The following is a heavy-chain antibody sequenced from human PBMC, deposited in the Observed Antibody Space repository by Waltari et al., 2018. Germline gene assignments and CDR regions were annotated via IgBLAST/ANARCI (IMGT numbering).Heavy chain of an antibody. V-gene: IGHV4-39*01. CDR3: ARPSRGIQPFDY. CDR2: IYNFGNT. D-gene: IGHD3-10*01. Sequence: QLQLQESGPGLVKPSETLSLTCNVPGGSISSSSYYWGWVRQPPGKGLGWMGSIYNFGNTFYNPSLSSRVTISMDTPNNQFSLKLSSVTAADTAVYYCARPSRGIQPFDYWGPGTLVTVSS. J-gene: IGHJ4*02. CDR1: GGSISSSSYY.